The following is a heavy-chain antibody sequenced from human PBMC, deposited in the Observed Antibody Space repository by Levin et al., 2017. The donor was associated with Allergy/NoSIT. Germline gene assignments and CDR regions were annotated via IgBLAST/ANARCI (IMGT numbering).Heavy chain of an antibody. CDR2: LGIDTRYI. J-gene: IGHJ6*04. CDR3: ARDTGTTTMFGEVDV. V-gene: IGHV3-21*06. D-gene: IGHD3-3*01. CDR1: GFNFGSYS. Sequence: LSLTCEASGFNFGSYSMGWFRQAPGKGLEWVSSLGIDTRYIHYRDSVRGRFTVSRDNAKNSLYLQMNSLRVEDTAVYYCARDTGTTTMFGEVDVWGKGTSVTVSS.